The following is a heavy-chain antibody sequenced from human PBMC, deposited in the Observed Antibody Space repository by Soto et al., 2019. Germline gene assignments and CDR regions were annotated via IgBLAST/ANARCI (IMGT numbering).Heavy chain of an antibody. D-gene: IGHD1-26*01. Sequence: VQLVESGGGLVRPGGSLRLSCAASGFTFSYYWMHWVRQAPGKGLVWVSRIHSGGSSTTYADFVKGRFIISRDNARNKDYLQMNMVRVEAKAVYFCERADRGAADLWGQGTVVSDST. V-gene: IGHV3-74*01. J-gene: IGHJ3*01. CDR1: GFTFSYYW. CDR2: IHSGGSST. CDR3: ERADRGAADL.